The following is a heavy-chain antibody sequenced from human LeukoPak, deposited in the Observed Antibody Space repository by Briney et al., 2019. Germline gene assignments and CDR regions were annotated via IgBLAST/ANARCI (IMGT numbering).Heavy chain of an antibody. J-gene: IGHJ4*02. CDR3: ARGDPTVTTKQNFDY. CDR1: GFSFSNYD. V-gene: IGHV3-33*01. D-gene: IGHD4-17*01. Sequence: PGRSLRLSCAASGFSFSNYDMHWVRQAPGKGLECVADKWYDGSNKYYADSVKGRFTISRDNSKNTLYLQMNSLRVEDTAVYYCARGDPTVTTKQNFDYWGQGTLVTVSS. CDR2: KWYDGSNK.